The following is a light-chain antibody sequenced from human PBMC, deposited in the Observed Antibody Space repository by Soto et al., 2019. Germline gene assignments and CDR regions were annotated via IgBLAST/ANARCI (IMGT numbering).Light chain of an antibody. Sequence: QSALTQPRSVSGFPGQSVTISCTGTSSDVGGYNYVSWYHQHPGKAPKLMIYDVSKRPSGVPDRFSGSKSGNTASLTISGLQAEDEADYYCCSYAGSYYVFGTGTKLTVL. CDR3: CSYAGSYYV. J-gene: IGLJ1*01. CDR1: SSDVGGYNY. CDR2: DVS. V-gene: IGLV2-11*01.